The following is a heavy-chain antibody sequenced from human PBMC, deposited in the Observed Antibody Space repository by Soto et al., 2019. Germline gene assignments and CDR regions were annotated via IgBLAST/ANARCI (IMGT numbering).Heavy chain of an antibody. V-gene: IGHV1-69*01. CDR2: IIPIFGTA. J-gene: IGHJ6*02. CDR1: GGTFSSYA. CDR3: XXXGXXXXXXXXXXGMDV. Sequence: QVQLVQSGAEVKKPGSSVKVSCKASGGTFSSYAIXXXRXAXGQGLXWMGGIIPIFGTANYAQKFQGRVTITTDESTRTAYMELSSLRSEDTXXXXCXXXGXXXXXXXXXXGMDVWGQGTTVTVSS.